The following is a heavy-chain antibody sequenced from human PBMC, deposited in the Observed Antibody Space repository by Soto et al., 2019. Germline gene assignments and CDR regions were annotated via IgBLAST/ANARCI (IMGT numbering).Heavy chain of an antibody. Sequence: QVQLVESGGGVVQPGRSLRLSCAASVFTFSSYAMHWVRQAPGKGLEWVAVISYDGSNKYYADSVKGRFTISRDNSKNTLYLQMNSLRAEDTAVYYCARDFYYGSGSYPDYWGQGTLVTVSS. D-gene: IGHD3-10*01. CDR3: ARDFYYGSGSYPDY. V-gene: IGHV3-30-3*01. CDR2: ISYDGSNK. CDR1: VFTFSSYA. J-gene: IGHJ4*02.